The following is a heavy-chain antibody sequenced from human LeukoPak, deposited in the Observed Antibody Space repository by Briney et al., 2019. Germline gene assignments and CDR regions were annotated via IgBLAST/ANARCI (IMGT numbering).Heavy chain of an antibody. D-gene: IGHD3-10*01. Sequence: GGSLRLSCAASGFTFSSYAMSWVRQAPGKGLEWVSAISNSGSFTYFADAVKGRFTISRDNSKNTLFLQMNSLRVDNTAVYYCARMVRGVINPCDHWGQGTLVTVSS. CDR2: ISNSGSFT. V-gene: IGHV3-23*01. CDR3: ARMVRGVINPCDH. CDR1: GFTFSSYA. J-gene: IGHJ4*02.